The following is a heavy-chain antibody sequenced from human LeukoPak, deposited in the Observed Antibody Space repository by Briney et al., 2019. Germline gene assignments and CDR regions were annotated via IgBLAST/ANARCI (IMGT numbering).Heavy chain of an antibody. CDR1: GYTFTSYY. D-gene: IGHD3-10*01. Sequence: ASVKVSCKASGYTFTSYYMHWVRQAHGQGHEWKGIISPNGGSTSYEQKFQGRVTMTRDTSTSTAYMELSSLRSEDTAVDYCARDHGAASSYLHFDYWGQGTLVTVSS. CDR2: ISPNGGST. CDR3: ARDHGAASSYLHFDY. J-gene: IGHJ4*02. V-gene: IGHV1-46*01.